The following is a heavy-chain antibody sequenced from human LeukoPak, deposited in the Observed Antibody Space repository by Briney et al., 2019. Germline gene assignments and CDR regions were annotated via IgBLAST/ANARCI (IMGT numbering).Heavy chain of an antibody. CDR3: ARAGGYGDYGLDY. Sequence: PGGSLRLSCAASGFTFSSYGMHWVRQAPGKGLEWVAVISYDGSNKYYADSVKGRFTISRDNSKNTLYLQMNSLRAEDTAVYYCARAGGYGDYGLDYWGQGTLVTVSS. J-gene: IGHJ4*02. D-gene: IGHD4-17*01. CDR1: GFTFSSYG. CDR2: ISYDGSNK. V-gene: IGHV3-30*03.